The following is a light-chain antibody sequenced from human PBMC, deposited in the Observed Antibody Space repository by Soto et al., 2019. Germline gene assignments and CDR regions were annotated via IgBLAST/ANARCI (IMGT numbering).Light chain of an antibody. CDR2: AAS. J-gene: IGKJ1*01. CDR1: QSISSW. Sequence: DIQMTQSPSTLSASVGDRVTITCRASQSISSWLAWYQQKPGNAPKLLIYAASSLQSGVPSRFSGSGSGTDFTLTISSLQPEDFATYYCQQSYSTPQTFGQGTKVDIK. V-gene: IGKV1-39*01. CDR3: QQSYSTPQT.